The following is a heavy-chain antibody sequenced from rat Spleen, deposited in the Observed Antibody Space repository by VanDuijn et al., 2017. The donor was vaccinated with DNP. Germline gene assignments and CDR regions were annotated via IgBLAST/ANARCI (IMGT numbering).Heavy chain of an antibody. CDR2: IWNSGGT. CDR3: VRDLLRWRRGFAC. Sequence: QVQLKESGPGLVQPSQTLSLTCTVSGFSLNNYHVHWVRQPPGKGLEWMGVIWNSGGTRYDSTLKSRLTITKDTTKSQVFLKMNSLQTEDTATYYCVRDLLRWRRGFACWGQGTLVTVSS. J-gene: IGHJ3*01. D-gene: IGHD1-11*01. CDR1: GFSLNNYH. V-gene: IGHV2-41*01.